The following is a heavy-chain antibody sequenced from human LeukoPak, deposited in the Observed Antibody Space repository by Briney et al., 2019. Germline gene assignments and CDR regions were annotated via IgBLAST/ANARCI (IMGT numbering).Heavy chain of an antibody. V-gene: IGHV4-59*01. CDR2: VYDNDIS. Sequence: PSETLSLTCSVTGASIRSYFWSWIRQSPGKGLEWIGYVYDNDISNFNPSLESRVTILVDRSKSQFSLKLRSVTAADTAVYYCARGLVLATDDAFDIWGPGTMVTVSS. D-gene: IGHD5-12*01. CDR1: GASIRSYF. CDR3: ARGLVLATDDAFDI. J-gene: IGHJ3*02.